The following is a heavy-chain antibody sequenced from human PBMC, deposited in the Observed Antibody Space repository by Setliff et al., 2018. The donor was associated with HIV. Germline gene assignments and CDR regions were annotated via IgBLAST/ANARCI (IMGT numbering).Heavy chain of an antibody. Sequence: SETLSLTCTVSGGSISSGSYYWNWIRQPAGKGLEWIGRIYTSGSTNYNPSLKSRVTISVDTSKNQFSLRVNSVTAADTAVYYCARMMVRGVILPYYMDVWGKGTTVTVSS. J-gene: IGHJ6*03. CDR1: GGSISSGSYY. D-gene: IGHD3-10*01. CDR3: ARMMVRGVILPYYMDV. V-gene: IGHV4-61*02. CDR2: IYTSGST.